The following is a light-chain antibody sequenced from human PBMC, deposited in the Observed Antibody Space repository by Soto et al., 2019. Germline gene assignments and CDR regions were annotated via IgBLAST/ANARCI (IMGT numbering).Light chain of an antibody. CDR1: SSDVGNYNL. Sequence: QSALTQPASVSGSPGQSITISCTGTSSDVGNYNLVSWYQQHPGKAPKLIIYEGNRRPSGVSDRFSGSKSGNTASLTISGLQAEDEADYYCCSYAGSSSFLYVFGTGTKLTVL. CDR2: EGN. J-gene: IGLJ1*01. V-gene: IGLV2-23*03. CDR3: CSYAGSSSFLYV.